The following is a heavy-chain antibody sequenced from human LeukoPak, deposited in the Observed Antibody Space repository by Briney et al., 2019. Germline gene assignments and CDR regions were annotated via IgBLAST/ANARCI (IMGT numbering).Heavy chain of an antibody. CDR1: GFTFSSYS. D-gene: IGHD3-22*01. J-gene: IGHJ4*02. CDR2: ISSSSSTI. CDR3: AGMEEYYYDSSGYYGGGY. V-gene: IGHV3-48*01. Sequence: PGGSLRLSCAASGFTFSSYSMNWVRQAPGKGLEWVSYISSSSSTIYYADSVKGRFTISRDNAKNSLYLQMNSLRAEDTAVYYCAGMEEYYYDSSGYYGGGYWGQGTLVTVSS.